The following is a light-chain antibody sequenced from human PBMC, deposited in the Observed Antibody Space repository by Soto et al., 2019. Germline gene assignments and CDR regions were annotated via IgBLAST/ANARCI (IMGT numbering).Light chain of an antibody. Sequence: DIQMTQSPSSLSASVGDRVTITCRASQGISNYLAWYQQKPGKVPKLLIYAASTLQSGVPSRLSGSGSGTDFTLTINSLQPEDVATYYCQKYNSAPRAFGQGTKVEIK. CDR1: QGISNY. J-gene: IGKJ1*01. CDR2: AAS. V-gene: IGKV1-27*01. CDR3: QKYNSAPRA.